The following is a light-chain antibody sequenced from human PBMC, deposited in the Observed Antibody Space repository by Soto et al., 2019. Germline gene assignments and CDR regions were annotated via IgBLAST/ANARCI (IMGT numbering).Light chain of an antibody. CDR2: DVS. Sequence: QSALTQPACVSGSPGQSITISCTGTSSDVGDYNYVSWYQQHPGKAPKVMIYDVSNRPSGVSNRFSGSKSGNTASLTISGLQAEDEADYYCSSYTSSRTLVFGTGTKLTVL. V-gene: IGLV2-14*01. J-gene: IGLJ1*01. CDR1: SSDVGDYNY. CDR3: SSYTSSRTLV.